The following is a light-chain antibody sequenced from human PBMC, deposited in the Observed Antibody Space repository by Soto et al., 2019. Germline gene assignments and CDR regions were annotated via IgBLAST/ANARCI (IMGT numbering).Light chain of an antibody. CDR3: SLYTSSDTPYV. V-gene: IGLV2-14*01. Sequence: QSALTQPASVSGSPGQSITISCTGTSSDVGAYDYVSWYQQHPDKAPKLIIFVVSNRPSGVSNRFSGSKSGNTASLTISGLQAEDEADYYCSLYTSSDTPYVFGTETKLTVL. CDR2: VVS. J-gene: IGLJ1*01. CDR1: SSDVGAYDY.